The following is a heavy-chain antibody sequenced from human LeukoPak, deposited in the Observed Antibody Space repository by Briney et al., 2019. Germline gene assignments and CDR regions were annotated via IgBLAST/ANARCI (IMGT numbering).Heavy chain of an antibody. Sequence: SETLSLTCTVSGGSISSYYWSWIRQPAGKGLEWIGRIYTIRSTNYNPSLKSRVTMSVDTSKNQFSLKLSSVTAADTAVYYCARGGSGWYGNYFDYWGQGTLVTVSS. D-gene: IGHD6-19*01. CDR2: IYTIRST. V-gene: IGHV4-4*07. J-gene: IGHJ4*02. CDR3: ARGGSGWYGNYFDY. CDR1: GGSISSYY.